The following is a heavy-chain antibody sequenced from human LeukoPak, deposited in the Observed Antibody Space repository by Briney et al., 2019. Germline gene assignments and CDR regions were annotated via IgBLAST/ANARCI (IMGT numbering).Heavy chain of an antibody. V-gene: IGHV3-23*01. Sequence: GGSLRLSCAASGFTFSSYAMSWVRQAPGKGLEWVSAISGSGGGTYYADSVKVRFTISRDNSKNRLYLQMNSLRAEDTAVYYCAFPNNVRYWGQGTLVTVSS. D-gene: IGHD1/OR15-1a*01. CDR2: ISGSGGGT. CDR3: AFPNNVRY. J-gene: IGHJ4*02. CDR1: GFTFSSYA.